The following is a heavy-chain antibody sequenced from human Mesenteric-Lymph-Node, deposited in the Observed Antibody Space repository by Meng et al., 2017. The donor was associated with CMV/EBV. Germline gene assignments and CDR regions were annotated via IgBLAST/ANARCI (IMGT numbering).Heavy chain of an antibody. J-gene: IGHJ2*01. CDR3: ARGALGSFDL. CDR2: IYHNGYT. V-gene: IGHV4-61*01. D-gene: IGHD3-16*01. Sequence: TCTGSGGYVSRESYHWTWMRQHPGKGLECLGYIYHNGYTNYNPSLKSRVTISVDTSRNQFSLKLTSMTAADTAVYYCARGALGSFDLWGRGTLVTVSS. CDR1: GGYVSRESYH.